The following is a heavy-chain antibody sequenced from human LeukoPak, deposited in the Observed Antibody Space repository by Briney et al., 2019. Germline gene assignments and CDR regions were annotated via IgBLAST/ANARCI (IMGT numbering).Heavy chain of an antibody. Sequence: GGSLRLSCAASGFTFSSYAMNWVRQAPGKGPEWVSGISGSGGSTYYADSVEGRFTISRDNSKNTLYLQMNSLRAEDTAVYYCAKDSAYSSGWYYFDPWGQGILVTVSS. D-gene: IGHD6-13*01. CDR2: ISGSGGST. CDR3: AKDSAYSSGWYYFDP. CDR1: GFTFSSYA. J-gene: IGHJ4*02. V-gene: IGHV3-23*01.